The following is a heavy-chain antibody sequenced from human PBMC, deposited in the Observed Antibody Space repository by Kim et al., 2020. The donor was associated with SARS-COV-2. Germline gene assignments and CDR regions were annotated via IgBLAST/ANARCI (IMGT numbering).Heavy chain of an antibody. CDR2: IKSKTDGGTT. D-gene: IGHD1-7*01. Sequence: GGSLRLSCAASGFTFSNAWMSWVRQAPGKGLEWVGRIKSKTDGGTTDYAAPVKGRFTISRDDSKNTLYLQMNSLKTEDTAVYYCTTSKGRTSGRELGGPTYYYYYYGMDVWGQGTTVTVSS. CDR3: TTSKGRTSGRELGGPTYYYYYYGMDV. V-gene: IGHV3-15*01. J-gene: IGHJ6*02. CDR1: GFTFSNAW.